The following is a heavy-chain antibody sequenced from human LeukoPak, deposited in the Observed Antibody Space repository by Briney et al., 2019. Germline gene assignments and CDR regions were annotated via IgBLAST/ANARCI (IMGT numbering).Heavy chain of an antibody. CDR1: GFTFSSYA. V-gene: IGHV3-23*01. Sequence: GGSLRLSCAAPGFTFSSYAMSWVRQAPGKGLEWVSAISGSGGSTYYADSVKGRFTISRDNSKNTLYLQMNSLRAEDTAVYYCAKGTYYYGSGSYTFPDYWGQGTLVTVSS. D-gene: IGHD3-10*01. CDR3: AKGTYYYGSGSYTFPDY. J-gene: IGHJ4*02. CDR2: ISGSGGST.